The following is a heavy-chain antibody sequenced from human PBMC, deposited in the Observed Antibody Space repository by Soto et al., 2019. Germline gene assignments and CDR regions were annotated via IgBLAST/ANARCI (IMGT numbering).Heavy chain of an antibody. Sequence: GESLKISCAASGFTFSSYSMNWVRQAPGKGLEWVSYISSSSSTIYYADSVKGRFTISRDNAKNSLYLQMNSLRAEDTAVYYCARDRTGDGWGQGTLVTVSS. J-gene: IGHJ4*02. CDR2: ISSSSSTI. CDR3: ARDRTGDG. V-gene: IGHV3-48*04. CDR1: GFTFSSYS. D-gene: IGHD7-27*01.